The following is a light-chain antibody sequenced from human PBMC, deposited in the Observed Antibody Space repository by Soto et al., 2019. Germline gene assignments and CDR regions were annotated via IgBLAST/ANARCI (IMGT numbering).Light chain of an antibody. J-gene: IGKJ1*01. V-gene: IGKV1-39*01. CDR3: KQSYSNLWT. Sequence: DIQMTQSPSSLSASVGDRVTIACRASQSITSYLNWYQQKPGKAPKLLIYGVSTLPSGVPSRFSGSGSGTDFTLTISSLQPEDFATYYCKQSYSNLWTFGQGTRVEMK. CDR2: GVS. CDR1: QSITSY.